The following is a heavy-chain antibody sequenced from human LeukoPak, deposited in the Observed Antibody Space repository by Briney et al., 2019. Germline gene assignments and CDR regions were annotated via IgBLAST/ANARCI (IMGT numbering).Heavy chain of an antibody. CDR3: ASHNSSSWYGYFQH. V-gene: IGHV1-69*13. D-gene: IGHD6-13*01. CDR2: IIPIFGTA. Sequence: ALVKVSCKASGGTFSSYAISWVRQAPGQGLEWMGGIIPIFGTANYAQKFQGRVTITADESTSTAYMELSSLRSEDTAVYYCASHNSSSWYGYFQHWGQGTLATVSS. J-gene: IGHJ1*01. CDR1: GGTFSSYA.